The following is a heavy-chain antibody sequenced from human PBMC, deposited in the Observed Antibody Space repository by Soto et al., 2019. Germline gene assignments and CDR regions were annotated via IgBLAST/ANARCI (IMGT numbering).Heavy chain of an antibody. Sequence: QVKLQEAGPRLVKPSETLSLTCSVSGVSISSHSWNWIRQPPGRGLEWIGHVYSSGSTNYNPTLESRVTISVDTSKNQFSLKLTSLTAADTAVYYCARRVQANSAVVQGNWLDPWGQGTLVTVSS. J-gene: IGHJ5*02. CDR3: ARRVQANSAVVQGNWLDP. CDR1: GVSISSHS. CDR2: VYSSGST. V-gene: IGHV4-59*08. D-gene: IGHD5-18*01.